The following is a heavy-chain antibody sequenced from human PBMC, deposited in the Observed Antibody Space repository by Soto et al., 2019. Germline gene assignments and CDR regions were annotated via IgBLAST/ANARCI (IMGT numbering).Heavy chain of an antibody. CDR3: ASSLFQDYSSSAYYYYYYGMDV. CDR2: IDPSDSYT. D-gene: IGHD6-6*01. CDR1: GYSFTSYW. V-gene: IGHV5-10-1*01. J-gene: IGHJ6*02. Sequence: PGGSLKISCKGSGYSFTSYWISWVRQMPGKGLEWMGRIDPSDSYTNYSPSFQGHVTISADKSISTAYLQWSSLKASDTAMYYCASSLFQDYSSSAYYYYYYGMDVWGQGTTVTVSS.